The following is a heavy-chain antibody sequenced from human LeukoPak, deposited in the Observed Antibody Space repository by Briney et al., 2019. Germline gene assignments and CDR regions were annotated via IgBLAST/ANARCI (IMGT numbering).Heavy chain of an antibody. Sequence: PSETLSLTCAVSGYSISSGYYWGWIRQPPGKGLEWIGSVYRSGSTYYNPSLKSRVTISVDTSKNQFSLKLSSVTAADTAVYYCARHGNYYDTSRSDPWGQGTLVTVSS. J-gene: IGHJ5*02. CDR2: VYRSGST. CDR3: ARHGNYYDTSRSDP. CDR1: GYSISSGYY. D-gene: IGHD3-22*01. V-gene: IGHV4-38-2*01.